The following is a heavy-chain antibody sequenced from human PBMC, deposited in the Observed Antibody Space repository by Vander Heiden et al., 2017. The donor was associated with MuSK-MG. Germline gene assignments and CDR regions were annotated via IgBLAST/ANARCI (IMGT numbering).Heavy chain of an antibody. CDR1: GGTFSSYA. V-gene: IGHV1-69*10. Sequence: QVQLVQSGAEGEKPGSSVKVSCKASGGTFSSYAISWVRQAPGQGLEWMGGIITILGIANYAQKFQGRVTITADKSTSTAYMELSSLRSEDTAVYYCARGRFGELSYYYYYMDVWGKGTTVTVSS. CDR2: IITILGIA. D-gene: IGHD3-10*01. CDR3: ARGRFGELSYYYYYMDV. J-gene: IGHJ6*03.